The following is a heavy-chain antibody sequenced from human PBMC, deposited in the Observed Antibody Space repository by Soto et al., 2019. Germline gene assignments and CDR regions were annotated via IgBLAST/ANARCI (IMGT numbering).Heavy chain of an antibody. Sequence: PGESLKISCQGSGYRFDSYWIAWVRQMPGKGLEWMGRIYPGDSDTTNSTSFQGQVTMSVEKYITTVYLQWSSLKAADTAMYSCARTGGYEIVYWGQGALLTVFS. CDR3: ARTGGYEIVY. CDR2: IYPGDSDT. V-gene: IGHV5-51*01. D-gene: IGHD5-12*01. J-gene: IGHJ4*02. CDR1: GYRFDSYW.